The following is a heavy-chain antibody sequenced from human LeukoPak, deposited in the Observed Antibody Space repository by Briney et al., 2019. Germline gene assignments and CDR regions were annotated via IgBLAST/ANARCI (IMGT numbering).Heavy chain of an antibody. Sequence: SETLSLTCTVSGGSISSYYWSWIRQPPGKGLEWIGYIYYTGSTSYNPSLNSRVTMSVDTSKNQFSLKLSSLTAADTAVYYCARGKVLLMSHNAFDIWGQGTMVTVSS. CDR2: IYYTGST. J-gene: IGHJ3*02. CDR1: GGSISSYY. D-gene: IGHD3-10*01. CDR3: ARGKVLLMSHNAFDI. V-gene: IGHV4-59*01.